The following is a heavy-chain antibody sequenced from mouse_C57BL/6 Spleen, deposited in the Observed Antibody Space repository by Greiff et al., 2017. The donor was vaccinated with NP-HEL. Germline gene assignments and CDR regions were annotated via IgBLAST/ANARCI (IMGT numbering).Heavy chain of an antibody. CDR1: GFTFSDYG. J-gene: IGHJ4*01. D-gene: IGHD2-5*01. CDR3: AISNYGYAMDY. CDR2: ISSGSSTI. Sequence: EVQGVESGGGLVKPGGSLKLSCAASGFTFSDYGMHWVRQAPEKGLEWVAYISSGSSTIYYADTVKGRFTISRDNAKNTLFLQMTSLRSEDTAMYYCAISNYGYAMDYWGQGTSVTVSS. V-gene: IGHV5-17*01.